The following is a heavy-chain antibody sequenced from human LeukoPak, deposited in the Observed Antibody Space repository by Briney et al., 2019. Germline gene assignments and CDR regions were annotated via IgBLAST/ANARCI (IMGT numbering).Heavy chain of an antibody. J-gene: IGHJ4*02. D-gene: IGHD1-1*01. V-gene: IGHV3-23*01. CDR3: AKVSWYNWNDGYFDY. CDR1: GSTFSSYA. Sequence: PGGSLRLSCAASGSTFSSYAMSWVRQAPGKGLEWVSAISGSGGSTYYADSVKGRFTISRDNSKNTLYLQMNSLRAEDTAVYYCAKVSWYNWNDGYFDYWGQGTLVTVSS. CDR2: ISGSGGST.